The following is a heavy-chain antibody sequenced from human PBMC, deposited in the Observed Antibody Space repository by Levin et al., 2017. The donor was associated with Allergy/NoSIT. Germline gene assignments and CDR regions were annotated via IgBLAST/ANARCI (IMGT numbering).Heavy chain of an antibody. V-gene: IGHV4-39*07. Sequence: SETLSLTCTVSGGSIISSSHFWDWIRQPPGKGLEWIGSTYHSGSAYYNPSLWSRLASSVDTSKNQFSLTLSSVTAADTAVYYCARGRGGNCSGGRCYGLLDYWGQGILVIVSS. CDR1: GGSIISSSHF. CDR3: ARGRGGNCSGGRCYGLLDY. CDR2: TYHSGSA. J-gene: IGHJ4*02. D-gene: IGHD2-15*01.